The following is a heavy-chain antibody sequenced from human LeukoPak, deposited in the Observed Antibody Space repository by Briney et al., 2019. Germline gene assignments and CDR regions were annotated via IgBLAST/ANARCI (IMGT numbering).Heavy chain of an antibody. Sequence: SETLSLTCTVSGGSISSYYWSWIRQPPGKGLEWIGYIYYSGSTNYNPSLKSRVTISVGTSKNQFSLKLSSVTAADTAVYYCARVGEAVNWFDPWGQGTLVTVSS. V-gene: IGHV4-59*08. D-gene: IGHD2-15*01. CDR1: GGSISSYY. CDR2: IYYSGST. J-gene: IGHJ5*02. CDR3: ARVGEAVNWFDP.